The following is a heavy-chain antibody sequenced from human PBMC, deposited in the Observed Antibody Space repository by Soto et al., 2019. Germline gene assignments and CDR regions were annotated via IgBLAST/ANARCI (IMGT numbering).Heavy chain of an antibody. J-gene: IGHJ4*02. CDR1: GFTFSSYA. D-gene: IGHD6-13*01. V-gene: IGHV3-23*01. CDR2: ISGSGGST. CDR3: AKVVSSSWQHFDY. Sequence: EVQLLESGGGLVQPGGSLRLSCAACGFTFSSYAMSWFRQAPGKGLEWVSAISGSGGSTYYADSVKGRFTISRDNSKNTLYLQMNSLRAEDTAVYYCAKVVSSSWQHFDYWGQGTLVTVSS.